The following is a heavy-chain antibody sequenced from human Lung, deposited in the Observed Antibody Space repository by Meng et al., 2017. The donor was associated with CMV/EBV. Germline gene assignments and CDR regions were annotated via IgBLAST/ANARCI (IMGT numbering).Heavy chain of an antibody. CDR3: ARVYYDSTNYYFSFCY. CDR2: ISYDGDKK. D-gene: IGHD3-22*01. V-gene: IGHV3-30*04. J-gene: IGHJ4*02. Sequence: GGSLRLXCVGPGYSFGNYAMHWVRQAPGKGLEWVAVISYDGDKKFYTDSVKGRFTISRDNSKNTLILQMNSLRTEDTAVYYCARVYYDSTNYYFSFCYWGQGXLVTVSS. CDR1: GYSFGNYA.